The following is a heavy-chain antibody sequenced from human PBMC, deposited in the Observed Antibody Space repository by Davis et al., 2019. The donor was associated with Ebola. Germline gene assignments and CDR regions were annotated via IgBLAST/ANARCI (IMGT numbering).Heavy chain of an antibody. CDR3: ARGRNDVTPQGRPFDY. D-gene: IGHD1-1*01. CDR2: INHSGST. Sequence: PSETLSLTCAVYGGSFSGYYWSWIRQPPGKGLEWIGEINHSGSTNYNPSLKSRVTISVDTSKNQFSLKLSSVTAADTAVYYCARGRNDVTPQGRPFDYWGQGTLVTVSS. J-gene: IGHJ4*02. V-gene: IGHV4-34*01. CDR1: GGSFSGYY.